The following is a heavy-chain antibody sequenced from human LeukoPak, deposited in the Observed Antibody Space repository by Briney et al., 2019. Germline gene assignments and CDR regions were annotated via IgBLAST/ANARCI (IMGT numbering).Heavy chain of an antibody. CDR3: ARGGYSSGYYKPLYYFDY. D-gene: IGHD3-22*01. CDR2: ISAYNGNT. CDR1: GYTFTSYG. Sequence: ASVKVSCKASGYTFTSYGISWVRQAPGQGLGWMGWISAYNGNTNYAQKLQGRVTMTTDTSTSTAYMELRSLRSDDTAVYYCARGGYSSGYYKPLYYFDYWGQGTLVTVSS. J-gene: IGHJ4*02. V-gene: IGHV1-18*01.